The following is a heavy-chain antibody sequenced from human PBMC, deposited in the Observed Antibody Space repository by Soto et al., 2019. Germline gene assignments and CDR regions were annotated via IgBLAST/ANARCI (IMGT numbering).Heavy chain of an antibody. CDR3: ARILMNYYRLDY. V-gene: IGHV4-30-4*02. J-gene: IGHJ4*02. CDR2: IYYSGST. Sequence: TSDTRSLTCTFSVASINSFDYYWSCVLQPPGKGLEWIGHIYYSGSTYYNPSLKSRAGISVDSSKSQVSLKLTSVTAADTAVYFCARILMNYYRLDYWGQGALVTVSS. D-gene: IGHD3-10*01. CDR1: VASINSFDYY.